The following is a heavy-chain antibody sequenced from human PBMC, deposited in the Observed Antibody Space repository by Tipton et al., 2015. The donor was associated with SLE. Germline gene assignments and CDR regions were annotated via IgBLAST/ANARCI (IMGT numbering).Heavy chain of an antibody. J-gene: IGHJ4*02. V-gene: IGHV5-51*03. Sequence: QLVQSGAEVKKPGESLKISCKASGYSFINYWIGWVRQMPGKGLEWMGIIHPDDTDTRYSPSFQGQVTFSVDKSINTAYLQWSSLRASDTAMYFCALLKYSGPGPFDYWGQGTLVTVSS. CDR2: IHPDDTDT. D-gene: IGHD5-12*01. CDR1: GYSFINYW. CDR3: ALLKYSGPGPFDY.